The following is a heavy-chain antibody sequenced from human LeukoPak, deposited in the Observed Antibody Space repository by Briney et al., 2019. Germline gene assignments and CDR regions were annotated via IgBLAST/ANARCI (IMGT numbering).Heavy chain of an antibody. D-gene: IGHD6-13*01. Sequence: ASVKVSCKASGYTFTGYYMHWVRQAPGQGLEWMGWINPNSGGTNYAQKFQGRVTMTRDTSISTAYMELSSLRSEDTAVYYCARSSSHTITSYYYMDVWGKGTTVTISS. V-gene: IGHV1-2*02. CDR2: INPNSGGT. CDR3: ARSSSHTITSYYYMDV. CDR1: GYTFTGYY. J-gene: IGHJ6*03.